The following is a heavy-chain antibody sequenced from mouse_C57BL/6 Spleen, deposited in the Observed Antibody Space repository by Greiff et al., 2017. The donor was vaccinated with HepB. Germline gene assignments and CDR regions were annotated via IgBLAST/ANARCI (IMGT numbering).Heavy chain of an antibody. CDR1: GYTFTSYW. J-gene: IGHJ2*01. V-gene: IGHV1-52*01. CDR2: IDPSDSET. Sequence: QVQLKQPGAELVRPGSSVKLSCKASGYTFTSYWMHWVKQRPIQGLEWIGNIDPSDSETHYNQKFKDKATLTVDKSSSTAYMQLSSLTSEDSAVYYCARGGTTVVDAYFDYWGQGTTLTVSS. CDR3: ARGGTTVVDAYFDY. D-gene: IGHD1-1*01.